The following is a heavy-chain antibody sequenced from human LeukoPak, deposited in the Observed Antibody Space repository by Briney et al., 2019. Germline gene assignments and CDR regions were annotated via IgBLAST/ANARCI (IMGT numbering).Heavy chain of an antibody. D-gene: IGHD3-16*01. J-gene: IGHJ5*02. CDR3: AREELGSSLGFDP. CDR1: GFTFSSYG. Sequence: GGSLRLSCAASGFTFSSYGMHWVRQAPGKGLEWVAVISFDGSNKYYADSVKGRFTISRDNSKNTLYLQMNSLRAEDTAVYYCAREELGSSLGFDPWGQGTLVTVSS. V-gene: IGHV3-30*19. CDR2: ISFDGSNK.